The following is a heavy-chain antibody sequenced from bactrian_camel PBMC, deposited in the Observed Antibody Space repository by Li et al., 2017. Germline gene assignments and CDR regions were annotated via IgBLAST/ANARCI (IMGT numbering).Heavy chain of an antibody. V-gene: IGHV3S6*01. CDR2: ITSLPSLFRAA. J-gene: IGHJ4*01. CDR3: AADPTCRRCSGYLCTLPQSSAY. Sequence: QLVESGGGLVQPGESLRLSCVASGITFSRHDMSWVRQAPGKEVEWVAGITSLPSLFRAASYADSVSGRFTISKDNAANTLYLQMNNLIPEDIAMYYCAADPTCRRCSGYLCTLPQSSAYWGRGTQVTVS. CDR1: GITFSRHD. D-gene: IGHD2*01.